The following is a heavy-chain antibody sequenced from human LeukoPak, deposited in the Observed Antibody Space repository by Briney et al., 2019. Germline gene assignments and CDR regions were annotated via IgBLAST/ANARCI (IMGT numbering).Heavy chain of an antibody. Sequence: SETLSLTCTASGGSISSYYWSWIRQPPGKGLEWIGYIYYSGSTNYSPSLKSRVTISVDTSKNQFSLKLSSVTAADTAVYYCARAPPIIVGATNWFDPWGQGTLVTVSS. J-gene: IGHJ5*02. V-gene: IGHV4-59*12. D-gene: IGHD1-26*01. CDR3: ARAPPIIVGATNWFDP. CDR1: GGSISSYY. CDR2: IYYSGST.